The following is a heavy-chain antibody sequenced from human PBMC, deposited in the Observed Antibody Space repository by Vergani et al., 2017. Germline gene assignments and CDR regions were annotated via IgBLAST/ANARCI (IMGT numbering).Heavy chain of an antibody. Sequence: QVQLQESGPGLVKPSQTLSLTCTVSGGPINSHNYYWSWIRQPPGKGLEWIGRIHTSGSTNYNPSLKSRVTMSEDTSKNQFSLTLTSVTAADPAVYFCARGSCLGGSCYKPLFDYWGQGIVVTVSS. D-gene: IGHD2-15*01. CDR1: GGPINSHNYY. CDR2: IHTSGST. J-gene: IGHJ4*02. V-gene: IGHV4-61*02. CDR3: ARGSCLGGSCYKPLFDY.